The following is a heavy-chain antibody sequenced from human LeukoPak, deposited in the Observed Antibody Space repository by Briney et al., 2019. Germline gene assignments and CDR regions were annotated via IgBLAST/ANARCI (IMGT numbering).Heavy chain of an antibody. V-gene: IGHV4-30-4*08. Sequence: SETLSLTCTVSGDSISSGDYYWSWIRQPPGKGLEWIGYIYYSGSTYYNPSLKSRVTISVDTSKNQFSLKLSSVTAADTAVYYCARGDIVVVPAAADAFDIWGQGTMVTVSS. CDR3: ARGDIVVVPAAADAFDI. J-gene: IGHJ3*02. CDR1: GDSISSGDYY. D-gene: IGHD2-2*01. CDR2: IYYSGST.